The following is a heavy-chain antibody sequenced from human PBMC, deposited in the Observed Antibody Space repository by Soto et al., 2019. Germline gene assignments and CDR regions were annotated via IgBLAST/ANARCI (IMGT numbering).Heavy chain of an antibody. V-gene: IGHV5-51*01. CDR2: LYPGDSDT. Sequence: GESLKISCKGSGYSFTSYWIGWVRQMPGKGLEWEGTLYPGDSDTRYSASCQGQGTISADKSISTAYLQCGSLQASDTAMYYCARDKPPQYGMDVWGQGTTVTVSS. CDR1: GYSFTSYW. CDR3: ARDKPPQYGMDV. J-gene: IGHJ6*02.